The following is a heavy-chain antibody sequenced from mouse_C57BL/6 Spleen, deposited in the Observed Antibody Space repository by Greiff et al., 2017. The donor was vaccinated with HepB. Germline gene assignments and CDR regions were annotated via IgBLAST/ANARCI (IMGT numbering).Heavy chain of an antibody. CDR1: GFTFSDYG. CDR3: ARGSYSYYAMDY. CDR2: ISSGSSTI. Sequence: EVKLVESGGGLVKPGGSLKLSCAASGFTFSDYGMHWVRQAPEKGLEWVAYISSGSSTIYYADTVKGRFTISRDNAKNTLFLQMTSLRSEETAMYYCARGSYSYYAMDYWGQGTSVTVSS. D-gene: IGHD2-10*01. V-gene: IGHV5-17*01. J-gene: IGHJ4*01.